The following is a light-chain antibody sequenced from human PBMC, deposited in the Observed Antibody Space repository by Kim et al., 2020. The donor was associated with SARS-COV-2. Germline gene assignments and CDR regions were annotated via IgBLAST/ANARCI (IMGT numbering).Light chain of an antibody. Sequence: PGQSITISCTGTRSDIGSYNLVSWYQQHPGKAPKLMIYEVSQRPSGVSNRFSGSKSGNTASLTISGLQAEDEADYYCCSYAGSSSVFGGGTKVTVL. J-gene: IGLJ2*01. CDR1: RSDIGSYNL. CDR3: CSYAGSSSV. V-gene: IGLV2-23*02. CDR2: EVS.